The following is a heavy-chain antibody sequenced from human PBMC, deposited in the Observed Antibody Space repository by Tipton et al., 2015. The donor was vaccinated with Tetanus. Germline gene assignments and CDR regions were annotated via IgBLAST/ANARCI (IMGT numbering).Heavy chain of an antibody. D-gene: IGHD1-1*01. CDR3: ARGPRHDPKTFYAMDR. CDR2: IIPLFGTI. V-gene: IGHV1-69*06. CDR1: GGTFGSYA. J-gene: IGHJ6*02. Sequence: QSGAEVKKPGSSVKVSCEASGGTFGSYAVNWVRQAPGQGLEWMGGIIPLFGTIEYSQKFQGRVTITADKSSSPAYMELSSLRSEDTAVYYGARGPRHDPKTFYAMDRWGPGTTVTVSS.